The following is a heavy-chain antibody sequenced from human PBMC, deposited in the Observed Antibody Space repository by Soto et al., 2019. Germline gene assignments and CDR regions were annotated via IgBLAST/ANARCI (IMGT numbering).Heavy chain of an antibody. D-gene: IGHD3-16*01. J-gene: IGHJ5*02. V-gene: IGHV1-2*04. CDR3: AREGTLGDMITFGGVQTSYNWFDP. CDR2: INPNSGGT. Sequence: GASVKVSCKASGYTFTGYYMHWVRQAPGQGLEWMGWINPNSGGTNYAQKFQGWVTMTRDTSISTAYMELSRLRSDDTAVYYCAREGTLGDMITFGGVQTSYNWFDPWGQGTLVPVSS. CDR1: GYTFTGYY.